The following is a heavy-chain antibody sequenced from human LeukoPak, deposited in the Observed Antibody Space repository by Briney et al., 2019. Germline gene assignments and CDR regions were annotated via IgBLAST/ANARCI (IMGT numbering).Heavy chain of an antibody. CDR2: IYYSGST. Sequence: SETLSLTCAVYGGSFSGYYWSWLRQPPGKGLEWIGNIYYSGSTYSNPSLKSRVTISVDTSKNQFSLKLSSVTAADTAVYYCARLTQVTGPTGYFDYWGQGTLVTVSS. V-gene: IGHV4-34*01. CDR3: ARLTQVTGPTGYFDY. CDR1: GGSFSGYY. J-gene: IGHJ4*02. D-gene: IGHD2-21*02.